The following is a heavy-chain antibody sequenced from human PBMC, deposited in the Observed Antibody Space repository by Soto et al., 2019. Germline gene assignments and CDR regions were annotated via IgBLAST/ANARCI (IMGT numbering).Heavy chain of an antibody. CDR2: ISTYSGDT. J-gene: IGHJ5*02. V-gene: IGHV1-18*01. Sequence: QVHLVQSGVEVKTPGASVKVSCQASGYTFFTYDISWVRQAPGQGLEWMGWISTYSGDTKYAQKFQGRVTITTGTPTTTAYLELRSLRSDDTAVYNCARHPAPTTSENWFEPWGPGRLVTVSS. CDR1: GYTFFTYD. D-gene: IGHD5-12*01. CDR3: ARHPAPTTSENWFEP.